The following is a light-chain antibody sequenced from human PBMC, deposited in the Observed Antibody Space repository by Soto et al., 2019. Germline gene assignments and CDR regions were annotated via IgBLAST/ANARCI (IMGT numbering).Light chain of an antibody. Sequence: EIVLTQSPVTLSLSPGEIATLSCRASQSVSSSFAWYQQKPGQAPRLLIYDASKRATGIPARFSGSGYGTDFTLTISSLEPEDCAVYYCQQRRKWPSTFRGGTKEEIK. CDR2: DAS. J-gene: IGKJ4*02. V-gene: IGKV3-11*01. CDR1: QSVSSS. CDR3: QQRRKWPST.